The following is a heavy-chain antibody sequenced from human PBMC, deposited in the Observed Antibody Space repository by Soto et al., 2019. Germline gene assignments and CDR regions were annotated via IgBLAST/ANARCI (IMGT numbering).Heavy chain of an antibody. V-gene: IGHV3-73*02. D-gene: IGHD2-2*01. CDR3: TSPQLYYGMDV. CDR1: GFTFSGSA. J-gene: IGHJ6*02. CDR2: IRSKANSYAT. Sequence: EVQLVESGGGLVQPGGSLKLSCAASGFTFSGSAMHWVRQASGKGLGWVGRIRSKANSYATAYAASVNGRFTITTDDSKNTAYLPMTGLKTEDTAVYYCTSPQLYYGMDVWGQGPRVTVSS.